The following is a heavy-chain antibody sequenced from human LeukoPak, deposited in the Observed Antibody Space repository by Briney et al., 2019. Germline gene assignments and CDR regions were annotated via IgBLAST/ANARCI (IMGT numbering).Heavy chain of an antibody. J-gene: IGHJ6*03. V-gene: IGHV3-7*03. Sequence: GGSLRLSCAASGFTFSSYWIGWFGRAPGRGLEWLANIRQDGSEKYYADSVKGRFTISRDNAKNSLYLQMNSLRSEDTAVYYCARGVGSITIFGVYYYMDVWGKGTTVTVSS. D-gene: IGHD3-3*01. CDR3: ARGVGSITIFGVYYYMDV. CDR1: GFTFSSYW. CDR2: IRQDGSEK.